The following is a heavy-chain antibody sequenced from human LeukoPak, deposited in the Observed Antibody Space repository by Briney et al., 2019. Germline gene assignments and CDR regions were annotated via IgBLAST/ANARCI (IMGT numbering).Heavy chain of an antibody. CDR2: ISSSGSTI. Sequence: PGGPLRLSCAASGFTFSSYEMNWVRQAPGKGLEWVSYISSSGSTIYYADSVKGRFTISRDNAKNSLYLQMNSLRAEDTAVYYCARGAYDSSGYYANYWGQGTLVTVSS. CDR1: GFTFSSYE. CDR3: ARGAYDSSGYYANY. D-gene: IGHD3-22*01. V-gene: IGHV3-48*03. J-gene: IGHJ4*02.